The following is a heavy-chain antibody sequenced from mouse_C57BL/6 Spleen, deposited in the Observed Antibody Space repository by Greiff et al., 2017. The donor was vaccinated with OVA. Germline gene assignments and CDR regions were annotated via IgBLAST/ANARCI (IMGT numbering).Heavy chain of an antibody. Sequence: VQLQQSGAELVRPGASVKLSCTASGFNIKDYYMHWVKQRPEQGLEWIGRIDPEDGDTEYAPKFQGKATMTADTSSNTAYLQLSSLTSEDTAVYYCTAYYYGSSSYADWGQGTLVTVSA. CDR3: TAYYYGSSSYAD. CDR1: GFNIKDYY. CDR2: IDPEDGDT. V-gene: IGHV14-1*01. D-gene: IGHD1-1*01. J-gene: IGHJ3*01.